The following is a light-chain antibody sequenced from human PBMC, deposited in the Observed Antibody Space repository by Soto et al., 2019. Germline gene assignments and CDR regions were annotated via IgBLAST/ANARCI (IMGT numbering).Light chain of an antibody. V-gene: IGKV1-39*01. CDR1: LGISNY. CDR3: QQSFSSPLT. CDR2: SVS. Sequence: DIQMTQSPASLSASVVHTLTIPSRPSLGISNYLTWYQQRPGQAPRLLIFSVSRWQSGVPSRFSGSGSGTHFTLTISSLQPEDFATYYCQQSFSSPLTFGGGTKVDIK. J-gene: IGKJ4*01.